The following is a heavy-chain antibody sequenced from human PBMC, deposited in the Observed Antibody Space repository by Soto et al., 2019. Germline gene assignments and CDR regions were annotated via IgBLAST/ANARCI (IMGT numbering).Heavy chain of an antibody. D-gene: IGHD3-10*01. Sequence: QVHLVQSGAELRKPGSSVRVSCKASGDTFNSYTINWVRQAPGLGLEWMGRTIPILSMSNYALKFQGRLTMTADKSTSTAYMVLSSLRSEDTAIYSCATSSGSGSQAFDYWGQGALVTVSS. CDR3: ATSSGSGSQAFDY. CDR1: GDTFNSYT. J-gene: IGHJ4*02. V-gene: IGHV1-69*02. CDR2: TIPILSMS.